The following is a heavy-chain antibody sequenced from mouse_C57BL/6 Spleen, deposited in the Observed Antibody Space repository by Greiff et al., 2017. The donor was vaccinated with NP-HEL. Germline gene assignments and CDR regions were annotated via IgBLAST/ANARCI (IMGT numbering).Heavy chain of an antibody. J-gene: IGHJ3*01. Sequence: EVQVVESGPELVKPGASVKISCKASGYSFTDYNMNWVKQSNGKSLEWIGVINPNYGTTSYNQKFKGKATLTVDQSSSTAYMQLNSLTSEDSAVYYCARSYYSNYEFAYWGQGTLVTVSA. CDR2: INPNYGTT. V-gene: IGHV1-39*01. D-gene: IGHD2-5*01. CDR1: GYSFTDYN. CDR3: ARSYYSNYEFAY.